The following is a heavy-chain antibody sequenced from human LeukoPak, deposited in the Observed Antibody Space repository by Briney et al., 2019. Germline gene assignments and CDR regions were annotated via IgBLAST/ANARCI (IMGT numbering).Heavy chain of an antibody. Sequence: ASVKVSCKASGGTFSSYAISWVRQAPGQGLEWMGGIIPIFGTANYAQKFQGRVTITADESTSTAYMELSSLRSEDTAVYYCARDAIYCGGDCSNASDYWGQGTLVTVSS. V-gene: IGHV1-69*13. CDR3: ARDAIYCGGDCSNASDY. D-gene: IGHD2-21*02. CDR2: IIPIFGTA. CDR1: GGTFSSYA. J-gene: IGHJ4*02.